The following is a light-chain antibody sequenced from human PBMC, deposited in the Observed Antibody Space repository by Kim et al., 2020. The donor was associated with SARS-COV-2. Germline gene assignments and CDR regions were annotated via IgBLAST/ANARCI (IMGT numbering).Light chain of an antibody. CDR3: QQYNSYPYT. CDR1: QSISSW. J-gene: IGKJ2*01. V-gene: IGKV1-5*03. Sequence: SASVGDRVTTTCRASQSISSWLAWYQQKPGKAPKLLIYKASSLESGVPSRFSGSGSGTEFTLTISSLKPDDFATYYCQQYNSYPYTFGQGTKLEI. CDR2: KAS.